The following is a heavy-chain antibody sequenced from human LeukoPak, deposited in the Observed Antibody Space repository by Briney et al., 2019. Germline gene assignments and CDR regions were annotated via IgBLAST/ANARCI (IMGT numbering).Heavy chain of an antibody. CDR1: GGSISRYY. Sequence: PSETLSLTCTVSGGSISRYYWSWIRQPPGKGLEWIGYIYYSGSTNYNPSLKSRVTISVDTSKSQFSLKLSSVTAADTAVYYCARGSGYSSSWYGYWGQGTLVTVSS. J-gene: IGHJ4*02. V-gene: IGHV4-59*12. D-gene: IGHD6-13*01. CDR2: IYYSGST. CDR3: ARGSGYSSSWYGY.